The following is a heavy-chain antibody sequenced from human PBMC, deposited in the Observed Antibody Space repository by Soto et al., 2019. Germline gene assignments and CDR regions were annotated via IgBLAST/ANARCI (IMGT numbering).Heavy chain of an antibody. CDR2: IYYSGST. D-gene: IGHD4-17*01. Sequence: TLSLTCTVSGGSISSYYWSWIRQPPGKGLEWIGYIYYSGSTNYNPSLKSRVTISVDTSKNQFSLRLTSVTAADTAVYYCATHPPYGPLDHWGQGTLVTFSS. J-gene: IGHJ4*02. V-gene: IGHV4-59*08. CDR3: ATHPPYGPLDH. CDR1: GGSISSYY.